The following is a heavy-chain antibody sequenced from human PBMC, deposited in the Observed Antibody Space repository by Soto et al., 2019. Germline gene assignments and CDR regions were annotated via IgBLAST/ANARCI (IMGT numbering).Heavy chain of an antibody. CDR1: GFTFSSYG. CDR3: ARDSSRPTIFRVAPFIPLTYGMDV. J-gene: IGHJ6*02. D-gene: IGHD3-3*01. CDR2: IWYDGSNK. Sequence: GGSLRLSCAASGFTFSSYGMHWVRQAPGKGLEWVAVIWYDGSNKYYADSVKGRFTISRDNSKNTLYLQMNSLRAEDTAVYYCARDSSRPTIFRVAPFIPLTYGMDVWGQGTTVTV. V-gene: IGHV3-33*01.